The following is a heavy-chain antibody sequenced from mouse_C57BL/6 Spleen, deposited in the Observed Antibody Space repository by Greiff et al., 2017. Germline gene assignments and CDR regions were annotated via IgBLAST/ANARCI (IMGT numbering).Heavy chain of an antibody. D-gene: IGHD2-3*01. J-gene: IGHJ2*01. CDR1: GYSITSGYY. CDR2: ISYDGSN. V-gene: IGHV3-6*01. CDR3: ARGWLNSPFDY. Sequence: EVKLVESGPGLVKPSQSLSLTCSVTGYSITSGYYWNWIRQFPGNKLEWMGYISYDGSNNYNPSLKNRISITRDTSKNQFFLKLNSVTTEDTATYYCARGWLNSPFDYWGQGTTLTVSS.